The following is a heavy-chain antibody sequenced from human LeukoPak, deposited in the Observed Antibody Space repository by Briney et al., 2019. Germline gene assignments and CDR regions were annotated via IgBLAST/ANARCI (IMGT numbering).Heavy chain of an antibody. D-gene: IGHD3-10*01. Sequence: GGSLRLSCAASGFTFSNYWMHWVRQDPGKGLVRVSGISGSGGSTYYADSVKGRFTISRDNSKNTLYLQMNSLRAEDTAVYYCAKDQRELLWFGELSHFDYWGQGTLVTVSS. V-gene: IGHV3-23*01. CDR3: AKDQRELLWFGELSHFDY. CDR1: GFTFSNYW. J-gene: IGHJ4*02. CDR2: ISGSGGST.